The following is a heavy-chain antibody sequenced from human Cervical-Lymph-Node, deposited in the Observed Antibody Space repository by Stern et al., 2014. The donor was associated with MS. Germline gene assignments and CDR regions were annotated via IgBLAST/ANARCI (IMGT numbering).Heavy chain of an antibody. D-gene: IGHD3-3*01. CDR2: SDWDDDK. Sequence: VTLRESGPALVKPTQTLTLTCTFSGFSLSTSGMRVSWIRQPPGKALEWLARSDWDDDKFYSTSLKTRLPISKDTSKNQVVLTMTNMDPVDTATYYCARSPPYYEFWNDYYYFDYWGQGTLVAVSS. CDR1: GFSLSTSGMR. J-gene: IGHJ4*02. V-gene: IGHV2-70*04. CDR3: ARSPPYYEFWNDYYYFDY.